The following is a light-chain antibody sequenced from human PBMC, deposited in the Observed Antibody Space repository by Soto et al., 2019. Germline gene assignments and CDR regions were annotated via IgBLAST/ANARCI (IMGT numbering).Light chain of an antibody. CDR1: QSISTY. V-gene: IGKV1-39*01. Sequence: DIQMTQSPSSLSASVGDRVTITCRASQSISTYLNWYQQKPGKAPNLLIYAASSLQSGVPSRFRGSGSGTDFTLSISDLQPEDFATYYCQQSYHTQPTFGGGTKVEIK. J-gene: IGKJ4*01. CDR3: QQSYHTQPT. CDR2: AAS.